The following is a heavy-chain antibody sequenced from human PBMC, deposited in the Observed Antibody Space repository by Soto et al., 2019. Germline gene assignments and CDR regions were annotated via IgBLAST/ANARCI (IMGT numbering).Heavy chain of an antibody. J-gene: IGHJ4*02. D-gene: IGHD6-6*01. Sequence: SETLSLTCTVSGYSISSGYYWGWIRQPPGKGLEWIGSIYHSGSTYYNPSLKSRVTISVDTPKNQFSLKLSSVTAADTAVYYCARDSGSSSSGIDYWGQGTLVTVSS. CDR2: IYHSGST. CDR3: ARDSGSSSSGIDY. V-gene: IGHV4-38-2*02. CDR1: GYSISSGYY.